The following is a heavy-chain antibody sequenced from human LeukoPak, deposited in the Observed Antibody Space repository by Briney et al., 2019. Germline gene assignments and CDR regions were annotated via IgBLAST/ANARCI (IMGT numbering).Heavy chain of an antibody. CDR1: GFTFSDYY. V-gene: IGHV3-11*01. D-gene: IGHD3-16*01. CDR2: ISSSGSTI. J-gene: IGHJ4*02. Sequence: KPGGSLRLSCAASGFTFSDYYMSWIRQAPGKGLEWVSYISSSGSTIYYADSVKGRLTISRDNAKNSLYLQMNSLRAEDTAVYYCARESPTGDYYFDYWGQGTLVTVSS. CDR3: ARESPTGDYYFDY.